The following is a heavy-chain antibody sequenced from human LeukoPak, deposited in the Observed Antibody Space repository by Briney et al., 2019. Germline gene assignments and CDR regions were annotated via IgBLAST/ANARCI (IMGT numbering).Heavy chain of an antibody. J-gene: IGHJ6*03. CDR2: IRYDGNNK. Sequence: GGSLRLSCAASGFTFSSYGMHWVRQAPGKGLEWVAFIRYDGNNKYYADSVKGRFTISRDNAKNSLYLQINSLRAEDTAVYYCARAGYSSSPTYYYYYMDVWGKGTTVTVSS. CDR1: GFTFSSYG. V-gene: IGHV3-30*02. D-gene: IGHD6-6*01. CDR3: ARAGYSSSPTYYYYYMDV.